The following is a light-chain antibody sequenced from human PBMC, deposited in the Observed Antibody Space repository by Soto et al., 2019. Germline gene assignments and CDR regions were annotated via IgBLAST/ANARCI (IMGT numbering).Light chain of an antibody. J-gene: IGKJ5*01. Sequence: DIQMTQSPSSVSASVGDRVTITCRASQDISSWLAWYQQKPGKVPELLIYAASNLQSGVPSRFXXXXXXXXXXXTISSLQPEDFASYYCQQANSFPITFGQGTRVEIK. CDR3: QQANSFPIT. V-gene: IGKV1-12*01. CDR1: QDISSW. CDR2: AAS.